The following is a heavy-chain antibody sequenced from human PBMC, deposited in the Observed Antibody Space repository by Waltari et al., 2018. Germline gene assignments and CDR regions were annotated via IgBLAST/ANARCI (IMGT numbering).Heavy chain of an antibody. J-gene: IGHJ4*02. CDR3: AKVPTVVTPDFDY. V-gene: IGHV3-23*04. CDR1: GFPFSSYA. D-gene: IGHD4-17*01. Sequence: EVQLVESGGGLVQPGGSLRFSCAASGFPFSSYAMSWVRQVTGKGLEWVSAISGSGGSTYYADSVKGRFTISRDNSKNTLYLQMNSLRAEDTAVYYCAKVPTVVTPDFDYWGQGTLVTVSS. CDR2: ISGSGGST.